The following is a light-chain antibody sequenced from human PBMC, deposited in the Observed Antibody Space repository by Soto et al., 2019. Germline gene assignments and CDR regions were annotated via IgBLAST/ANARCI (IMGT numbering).Light chain of an antibody. CDR2: WAS. CDR3: HQFYSTPYT. V-gene: IGKV4-1*01. J-gene: IGKJ2*01. CDR1: QNILYSSNNNNY. Sequence: DIVMTQSPDSLAVSLGERATINCKSSQNILYSSNNNNYLSWYQQNPGQPPRLLIYWASTREFGVPDRCSGSGSGTDFTLTISSLQAEDVAVYYCHQFYSTPYTFGQGTKLEIK.